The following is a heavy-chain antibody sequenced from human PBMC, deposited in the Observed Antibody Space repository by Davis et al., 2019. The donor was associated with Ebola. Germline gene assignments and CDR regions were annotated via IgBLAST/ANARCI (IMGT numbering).Heavy chain of an antibody. CDR1: GGSFSGYY. V-gene: IGHV4-34*01. D-gene: IGHD3-10*01. J-gene: IGHJ6*02. Sequence: MPGGSLRLSCAVYGGSFSGYYWTWIRRPPGKGLEWIGEINYSGSTNYNPSLKSRVTISVDTSKNQFSLKLSSVTAADTAVYYCARGGGFGGYGMDVWGQGTTVTVSS. CDR3: ARGGGFGGYGMDV. CDR2: INYSGST.